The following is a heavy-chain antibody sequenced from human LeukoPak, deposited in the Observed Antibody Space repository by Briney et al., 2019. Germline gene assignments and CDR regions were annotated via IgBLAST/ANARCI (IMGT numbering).Heavy chain of an antibody. CDR1: GDSVSSNSAA. J-gene: IGHJ5*02. CDR3: ARAYNWNSIMKIQYNWFDP. D-gene: IGHD1-7*01. V-gene: IGHV6-1*01. Sequence: SQTLSLTCAISGDSVSSNSAAWNWIRQSPSRGLEWLGRTYYRSKWYNDYAVSVKSRITINPDTSKNQFSLQLNSVTPEDTAVYYCARAYNWNSIMKIQYNWFDPWGQGTLVTVSS. CDR2: TYYRSKWYN.